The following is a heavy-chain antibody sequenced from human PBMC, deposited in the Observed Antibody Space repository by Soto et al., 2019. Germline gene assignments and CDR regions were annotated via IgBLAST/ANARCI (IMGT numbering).Heavy chain of an antibody. D-gene: IGHD2-2*02. Sequence: GASVKVSCKASGYTFTGYYMHWVRQAPGQGLEWMGWINPNSGGTNYAQKFQGWVTMTRDTSISTAYMELSRLRSDDTAVYYCARDLCSSTSCYIMDVWGKGTTVTVSS. CDR1: GYTFTGYY. V-gene: IGHV1-2*04. CDR3: ARDLCSSTSCYIMDV. J-gene: IGHJ6*03. CDR2: INPNSGGT.